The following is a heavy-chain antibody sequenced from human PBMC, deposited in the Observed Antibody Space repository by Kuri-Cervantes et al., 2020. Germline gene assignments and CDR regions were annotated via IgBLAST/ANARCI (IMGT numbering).Heavy chain of an antibody. V-gene: IGHV3-73*01. CDR2: IRSKANGYAT. J-gene: IGHJ4*02. CDR3: YGDYPIDC. CDR1: GFTFIGSA. D-gene: IGHD4-17*01. Sequence: GGSLRLSCAASGFTFIGSAMHWVRQASGKGLEWVGRIRSKANGYATAYAESVTGRFTISRDDSKSTAYLQMNILKSEDSAVYYCYGDYPIDCWGQGTLVTVSS.